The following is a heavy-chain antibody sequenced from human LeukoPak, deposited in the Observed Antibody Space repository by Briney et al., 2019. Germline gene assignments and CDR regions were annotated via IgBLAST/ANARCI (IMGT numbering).Heavy chain of an antibody. J-gene: IGHJ4*02. D-gene: IGHD1-7*01. CDR2: IYWNDDK. Sequence: SGPTLVNPTQTLTLTCTFSGFSLITSGVGVGWIRQPPGKALEWLAVIYWNDDKLYSPSLKTRLTITKDTSKNPVVHTMTTIDPVDTATYYCARRYNWNYDYWGQGTLVTVSS. CDR3: ARRYNWNYDY. V-gene: IGHV2-5*01. CDR1: GFSLITSGVG.